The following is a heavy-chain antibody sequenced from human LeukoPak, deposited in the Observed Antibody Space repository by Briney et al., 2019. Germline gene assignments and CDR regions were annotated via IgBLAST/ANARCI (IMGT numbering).Heavy chain of an antibody. J-gene: IGHJ5*02. CDR1: GYTFTTYY. Sequence: ASVKVSCKASGYTFTTYYMHWVRQAPGQGLEWMGLINPSGGSTSYARKFQGRVTMTGDTSTSTVYMELSSLTSEDTAVYYCARVPGEGYYDSSGYYHWGQGTLVTVSS. CDR2: INPSGGST. D-gene: IGHD3-22*01. CDR3: ARVPGEGYYDSSGYYH. V-gene: IGHV1-46*01.